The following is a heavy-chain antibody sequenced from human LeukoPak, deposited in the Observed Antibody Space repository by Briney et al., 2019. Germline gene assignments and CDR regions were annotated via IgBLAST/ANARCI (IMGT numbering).Heavy chain of an antibody. V-gene: IGHV4-34*01. Sequence: SETLSLTRAVYGGSFSGYYWSWIRQPPGKGLEWIGEINHSGSTNYNPSLKSRVTISVDTSKNQFSLKLSSVTAADTAVYYCARGGWDYYDSSGAPYYFDYWGQGTLVTVSS. CDR1: GGSFSGYY. D-gene: IGHD3-22*01. J-gene: IGHJ4*02. CDR3: ARGGWDYYDSSGAPYYFDY. CDR2: INHSGST.